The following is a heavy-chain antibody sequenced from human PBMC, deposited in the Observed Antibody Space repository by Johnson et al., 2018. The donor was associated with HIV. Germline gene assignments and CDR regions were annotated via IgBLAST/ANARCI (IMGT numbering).Heavy chain of an antibody. D-gene: IGHD3-22*01. CDR1: GFKYAAS. V-gene: IGHV3-23*04. J-gene: IGHJ3*02. CDR3: AREARIVVVEPSDAFDI. Sequence: VQLVESGGGLVQPGGSLRVSCAASGFKYAASGLAFSNYAVKWVSHTPGGDGGTSFADSVRGRYIISRDNSKNTLSLQMNSLRVEDTAVYYCAREARIVVVEPSDAFDIWGQGTVVTVSS. CDR2: TPGGDGGT.